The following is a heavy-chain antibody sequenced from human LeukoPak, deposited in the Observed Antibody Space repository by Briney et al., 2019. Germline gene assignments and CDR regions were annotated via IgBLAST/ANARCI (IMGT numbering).Heavy chain of an antibody. D-gene: IGHD2-2*01. CDR2: IYYSGTT. V-gene: IGHV4-31*03. Sequence: SQTLSLTCTVSGDSISSGGSYWSWTRQHPGEGLEWIGYIYYSGTTQYNPSLKSRVTISIDTSKNQFSLKLTSVTAADTAVYYCARAACSSTSCYAGYYYGMDVWGRGTTVTVSS. CDR1: GDSISSGGSY. CDR3: ARAACSSTSCYAGYYYGMDV. J-gene: IGHJ6*02.